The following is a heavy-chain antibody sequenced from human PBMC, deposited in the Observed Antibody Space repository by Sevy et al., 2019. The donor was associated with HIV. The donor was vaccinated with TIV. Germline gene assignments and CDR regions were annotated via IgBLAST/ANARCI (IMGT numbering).Heavy chain of an antibody. CDR1: GFTFSDFA. D-gene: IGHD2-15*01. V-gene: IGHV3-23*01. CDR2: ISASGANT. J-gene: IGHJ4*02. Sequence: GGSLRLSCAASGFTFSDFAMSWVRQAPGKGLEWVSAISASGANTYYTDSVRGRFTISRDNSKNTQYLQMSSLRTEDTAVYCGAAMKDDFDCWGRGTLVTVS. CDR3: AAMKDDFDC.